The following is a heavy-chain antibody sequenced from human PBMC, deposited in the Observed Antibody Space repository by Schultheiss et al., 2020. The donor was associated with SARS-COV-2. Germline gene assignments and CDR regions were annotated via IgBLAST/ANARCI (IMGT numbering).Heavy chain of an antibody. V-gene: IGHV3-53*01. CDR1: GFTVSSNY. J-gene: IGHJ2*01. CDR2: IYSGGST. CDR3: ARDLPYGDYWYFDL. D-gene: IGHD4-17*01. Sequence: GGSLRLSCAASGFTVSSNYMSWVRQAPGKGLEWVSVIYSGGSTYYADSVKGRFTISRDNAKNSLYLQMNSLRAEDTAVYYCARDLPYGDYWYFDLWGRGTLVTVSS.